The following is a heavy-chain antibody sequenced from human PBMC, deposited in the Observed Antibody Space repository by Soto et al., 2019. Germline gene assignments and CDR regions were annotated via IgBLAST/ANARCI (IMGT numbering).Heavy chain of an antibody. CDR3: ATWHLQEHAYDI. CDR1: GYTFSDYY. V-gene: IGHV1-18*01. J-gene: IGHJ3*02. CDR2: ISPHNDNT. D-gene: IGHD1-1*01. Sequence: ASVKVSCKASGYTFSDYYVTWVRQAPGHGLEWMGWISPHNDNTNLAQNVKGRVILTTDTSSNTAFMELRSLTSGDTAVYSCATWHLQEHAYDIWGQGTMVTVSS.